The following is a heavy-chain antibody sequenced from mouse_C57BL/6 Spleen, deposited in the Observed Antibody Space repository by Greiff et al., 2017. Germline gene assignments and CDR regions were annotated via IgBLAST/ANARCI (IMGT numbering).Heavy chain of an antibody. CDR3: TRRGKGYAMDY. J-gene: IGHJ4*01. D-gene: IGHD2-1*01. CDR2: IDPETGGT. V-gene: IGHV1-15*01. CDR1: GYTFTDYE. Sequence: VQLQQSGAELVRPGASVTLSCKASGYTFTDYEMHWVKQTPVHGLEWIGAIDPETGGTAYNQKFKGKAILTADKSSSTAYMERRSRTSEDSAVYYCTRRGKGYAMDYWGQGTSVTVSS.